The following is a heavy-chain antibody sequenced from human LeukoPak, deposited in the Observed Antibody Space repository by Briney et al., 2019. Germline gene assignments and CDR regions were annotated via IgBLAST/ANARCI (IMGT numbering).Heavy chain of an antibody. CDR1: GFTFTNYW. Sequence: GGSLRLSCAVSGFTFTNYWMSWARQSPGKGLEWVANIYLDGSRAYYVDSVKGRFTISRDNAKNSLFLQMNSLSAEDTAVYYCGRAGPVTKDHFMDVWGKGTTVTVSS. CDR3: GRAGPVTKDHFMDV. D-gene: IGHD2-2*01. V-gene: IGHV3-7*01. CDR2: IYLDGSRA. J-gene: IGHJ6*03.